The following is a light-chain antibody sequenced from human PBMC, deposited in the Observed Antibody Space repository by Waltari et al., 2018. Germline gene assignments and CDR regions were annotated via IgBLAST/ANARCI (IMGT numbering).Light chain of an antibody. CDR1: QTVTNY. CDR3: QQTYGTPWT. CDR2: AAS. V-gene: IGKV1-39*01. J-gene: IGKJ1*01. Sequence: DIQMTQSPSSLSASVGDRVTITCRASQTVTNYLNWYHQKPGEAPELLISAASSLQSGVPSRFSGSGSGTDVTLSISSRQPEDFATYYCQQTYGTPWTFGQGTKVEFK.